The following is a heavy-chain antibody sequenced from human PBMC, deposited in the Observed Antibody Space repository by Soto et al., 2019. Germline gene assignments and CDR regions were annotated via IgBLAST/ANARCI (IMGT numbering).Heavy chain of an antibody. CDR2: IYYSGST. CDR3: AREIAAAPDS. Sequence: SETLSLTCTVSGGSISSSSYCWGWIRQPPGKGLEWIGSIYYSGSTYYNPSLKSRVTISVDTSKNQFSLKLSSVTAADTAVYYCAREIAAAPDSWGQGTLVTVSS. D-gene: IGHD6-13*01. V-gene: IGHV4-39*02. J-gene: IGHJ4*02. CDR1: GGSISSSSYC.